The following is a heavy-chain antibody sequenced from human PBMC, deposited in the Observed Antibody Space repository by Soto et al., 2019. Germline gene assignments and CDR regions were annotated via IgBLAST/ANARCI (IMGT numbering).Heavy chain of an antibody. CDR1: GGSISSSSYY. Sequence: QLQLQESGPGLVKPSETLSLTCTVSGGSISSSSYYWGWIRQPPGKGLEWIGRIYYSGSTYYDPSLKRRVTLSVDTSKTQFSLRLSSVTAADTAVYYCATLWGQDWGQGTLVTVSS. CDR3: ATLWGQD. CDR2: IYYSGST. D-gene: IGHD3-10*01. V-gene: IGHV4-39*01. J-gene: IGHJ4*02.